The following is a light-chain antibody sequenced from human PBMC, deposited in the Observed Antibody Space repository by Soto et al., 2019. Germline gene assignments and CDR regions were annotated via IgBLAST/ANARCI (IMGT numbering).Light chain of an antibody. V-gene: IGLV3-21*04. CDR1: NIGSKS. CDR2: YDS. J-gene: IGLJ2*01. CDR3: QVWDSSSDHVV. Sequence: SYELTQPPSVSVAPGKTARITCGGNNIGSKSVHWYQQKPGQAPVLVIYYDSDRPSGIPERFSGSNSGNTATLTISRVEAGDEAAYYCQVWDSSSDHVVFGGGTQLTV.